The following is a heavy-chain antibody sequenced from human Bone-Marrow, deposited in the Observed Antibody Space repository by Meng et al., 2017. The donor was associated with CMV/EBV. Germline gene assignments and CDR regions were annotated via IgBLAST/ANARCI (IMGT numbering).Heavy chain of an antibody. Sequence: SETLSLTCTVSGGSISSYYWSWIRQPPGKGLEWIGYVYYSGSTNYNPSLKSRVTISVATSKNQFSLKLIPVTAADAAVYYCSRAGWNYDFWSGYNYYYYGMDVWGQGTTVIVSS. J-gene: IGHJ6*02. CDR2: VYYSGST. D-gene: IGHD3-3*01. CDR3: SRAGWNYDFWSGYNYYYYGMDV. CDR1: GGSISSYY. V-gene: IGHV4-59*01.